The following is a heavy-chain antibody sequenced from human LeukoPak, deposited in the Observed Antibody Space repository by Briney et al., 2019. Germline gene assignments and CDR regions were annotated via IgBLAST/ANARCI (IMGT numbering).Heavy chain of an antibody. V-gene: IGHV3-23*01. D-gene: IGHD1-26*01. CDR2: MTTSGTT. CDR1: GFIFSSNP. J-gene: IGHJ4*02. CDR3: AKERATTTAFDY. Sequence: GGSLRLSCEASGFIFSSNPMAWVRQAPGKGLELVSIMTTSGTTHYADSVKGRFTISRDNSKNTLYLQVNSLRAEDTAVYYCAKERATTTAFDYWGQGTLVTVSS.